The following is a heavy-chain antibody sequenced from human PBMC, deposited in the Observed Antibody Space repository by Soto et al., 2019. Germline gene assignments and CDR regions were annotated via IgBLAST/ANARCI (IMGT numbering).Heavy chain of an antibody. CDR3: ARDSPYSSGSFDY. D-gene: IGHD6-19*01. V-gene: IGHV3-48*03. CDR1: GFTFSNSE. J-gene: IGHJ4*01. Sequence: GGSLRLSCAASGFTFSNSEMIWVRQAPGKGLEWVSYITTSASTKSYEDSVKGRFTIFRDNAKNSLYLHMNSLRVEDTAVYYCARDSPYSSGSFDYWGQGTLVTVSS. CDR2: ITTSASTK.